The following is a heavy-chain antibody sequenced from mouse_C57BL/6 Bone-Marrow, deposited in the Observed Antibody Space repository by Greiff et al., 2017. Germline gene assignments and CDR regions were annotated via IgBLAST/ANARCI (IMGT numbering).Heavy chain of an antibody. D-gene: IGHD2-4*01. CDR3: ARQRGSDDYGYFDY. CDR2: ISSGGSYT. CDR1: GFTFSSYG. V-gene: IGHV5-6*01. J-gene: IGHJ2*01. Sequence: EVQLVESGGDLVKPGGSLKLSCAASGFTFSSYGMSWVRQTPDKRLEWVATISSGGSYTYYPDSVKGRFTISRDNAKNTLYLQMSSLKSEDTAMYYCARQRGSDDYGYFDYWGQGTTLTVSS.